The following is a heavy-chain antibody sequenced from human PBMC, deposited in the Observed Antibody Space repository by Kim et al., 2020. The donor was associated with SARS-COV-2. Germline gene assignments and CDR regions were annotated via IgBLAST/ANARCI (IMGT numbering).Heavy chain of an antibody. V-gene: IGHV3-11*06. CDR1: GFTFSDYY. CDR3: ARVIGLYYFDY. Sequence: GGSLRLSCAASGFTFSDYYMSWIRQAPGKGLEWVSYISSSSSYTNYADSVKGRFTISRDNAKNSLYLQMNSLRAEDTAVYYCARVIGLYYFDYWGQGTLVTVSS. CDR2: ISSSSSYT. J-gene: IGHJ4*02.